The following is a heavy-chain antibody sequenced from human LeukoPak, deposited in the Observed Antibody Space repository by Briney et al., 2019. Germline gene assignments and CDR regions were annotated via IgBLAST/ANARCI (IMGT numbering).Heavy chain of an antibody. CDR2: ISGSGGST. CDR3: AKSSGQLLDYYYYMDV. Sequence: GGSLRLSCAASGFTFSSYAMSWVRQAPGKGLEWVSAISGSGGSTYYADSVKGRFTISRDNSRNTLYLQMNSLRAEDTAVYYCAKSSGQLLDYYYYMDVWGKGTTVTVSS. J-gene: IGHJ6*03. D-gene: IGHD2-2*01. V-gene: IGHV3-23*01. CDR1: GFTFSSYA.